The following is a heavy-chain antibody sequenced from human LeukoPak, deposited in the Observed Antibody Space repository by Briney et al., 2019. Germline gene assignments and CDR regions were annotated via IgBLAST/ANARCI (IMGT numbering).Heavy chain of an antibody. CDR1: GDSVSSRSYF. CDR3: ARVAARLGGVGAGYYYYYMDV. J-gene: IGHJ6*03. CDR2: IYYSGST. Sequence: NPSETLSLTCAVSGDSVSSRSYFWGWIRQPPGKGLEWIGSIYYSGSTYYNPSLKSRVTISVDTSKNQFSLKPSSVTAADTAVYYWARVAARLGGVGAGYYYYYMDVWGKGTTVSVSS. D-gene: IGHD1-26*01. V-gene: IGHV4-39*07.